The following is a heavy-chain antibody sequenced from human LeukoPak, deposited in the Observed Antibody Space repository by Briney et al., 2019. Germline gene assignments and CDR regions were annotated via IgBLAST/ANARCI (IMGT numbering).Heavy chain of an antibody. CDR1: GFTFSSYS. CDR2: ISWNSGSI. V-gene: IGHV3-9*01. Sequence: PGGSLRLSCAASGFTFSSYSMNWVRQAPGKGLEWVSGISWNSGSIGYADSVKGRFTISRDNAKNSLYLQMNSLRAEDTALYYCAKVICGGDCYSGANAFDIWGQGTMVTVSS. D-gene: IGHD2-21*02. J-gene: IGHJ3*02. CDR3: AKVICGGDCYSGANAFDI.